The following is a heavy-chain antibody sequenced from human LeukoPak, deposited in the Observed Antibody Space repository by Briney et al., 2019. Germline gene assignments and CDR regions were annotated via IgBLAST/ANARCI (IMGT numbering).Heavy chain of an antibody. J-gene: IGHJ6*02. CDR2: ISGSGGST. V-gene: IGHV3-23*01. CDR3: AKGEDVRYYDFWSGPFYYYGMDV. D-gene: IGHD3-3*01. CDR1: GFTFSSYA. Sequence: GGSLRLSCAASGFTFSSYAMSWVRPAPGRGVGWVSAISGSGGSTYYADSVKGRFTISRDNSKNTLYLQMNRLRAEDTAVYYCAKGEDVRYYDFWSGPFYYYGMDVWGQGTTVTVSS.